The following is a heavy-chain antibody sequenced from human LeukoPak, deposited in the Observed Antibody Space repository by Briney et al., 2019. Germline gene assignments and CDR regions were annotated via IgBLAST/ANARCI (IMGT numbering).Heavy chain of an antibody. V-gene: IGHV3-30*18. Sequence: GGSLRLSCAASGFTFSSYGMHWVRQAPGKGLEWVAVISYDGSNKYYADSVKGRFTISRDNSKNTLYPQMNSLRAEDTAVYYCAKDRYSSGWSHFDYWGQGTLVTVSS. J-gene: IGHJ4*02. CDR1: GFTFSSYG. D-gene: IGHD6-19*01. CDR3: AKDRYSSGWSHFDY. CDR2: ISYDGSNK.